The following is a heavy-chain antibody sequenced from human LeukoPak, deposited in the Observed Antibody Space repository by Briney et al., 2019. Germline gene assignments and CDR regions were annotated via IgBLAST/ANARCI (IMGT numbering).Heavy chain of an antibody. CDR2: INPSGGST. Sequence: ASVKVSCKASGGTFSSYAISWVRQAPGQGLEWMGIINPSGGSTSYAQKFQGRVTMTRDMSTSTVYMELSSLRSEDTAVYYCASWQLATAGIFRYWGQGTLVTVSS. J-gene: IGHJ4*02. CDR1: GGTFSSYA. D-gene: IGHD6-13*01. V-gene: IGHV1-46*01. CDR3: ASWQLATAGIFRY.